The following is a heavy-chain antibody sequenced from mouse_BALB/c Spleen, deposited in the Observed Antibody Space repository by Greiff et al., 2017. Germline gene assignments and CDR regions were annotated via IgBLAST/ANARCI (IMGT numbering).Heavy chain of an antibody. D-gene: IGHD1-1*01. Sequence: VQLQQSGAELAKPGASVKMSCKASGYTFTSYWMHWVKQRPGQGLEWIGYINPSTGYTEYNQKFKDKATLTADKSSSTAYMQLSSLTSEDSAVYYCARRGFITTVVAYYAMDYWGQGTSVTVSS. J-gene: IGHJ4*01. CDR2: INPSTGYT. CDR3: ARRGFITTVVAYYAMDY. V-gene: IGHV1-7*01. CDR1: GYTFTSYW.